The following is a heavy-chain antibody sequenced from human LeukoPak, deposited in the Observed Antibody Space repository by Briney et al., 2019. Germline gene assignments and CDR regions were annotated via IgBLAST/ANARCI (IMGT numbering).Heavy chain of an antibody. V-gene: IGHV3-30*02. CDR2: IRYDGNNK. CDR1: GFTFSSYG. J-gene: IGHJ4*02. CDR3: AIFLGPYHY. Sequence: GGSLRLSCAASGFTFSSYGIHWVRQAPGKGLEWVAFIRYDGNNKYYADSVKGRFTISRDNSKNTLYLQMNSLRAEDTAVYYCAIFLGPYHYWGQGTLVTVSS.